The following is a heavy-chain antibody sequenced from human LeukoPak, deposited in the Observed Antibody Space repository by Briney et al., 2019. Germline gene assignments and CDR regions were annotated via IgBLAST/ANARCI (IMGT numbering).Heavy chain of an antibody. Sequence: GASVTVSFKASGGTFSIYAIRWGRRAPGQGLEWMGRIIPILGIANYAQKFQGRVTITADKSTSTAYMELSSLRSDDTAVYYCARDRRYYGSGSYYSDLDFDRWGQGTLVTVSS. CDR2: IIPILGIA. CDR3: ARDRRYYGSGSYYSDLDFDR. D-gene: IGHD3-10*01. CDR1: GGTFSIYA. V-gene: IGHV1-69*04. J-gene: IGHJ4*02.